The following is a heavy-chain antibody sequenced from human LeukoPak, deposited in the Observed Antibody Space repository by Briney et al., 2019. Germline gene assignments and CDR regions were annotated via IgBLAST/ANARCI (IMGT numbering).Heavy chain of an antibody. Sequence: GSQRLSCAASGLTFSSYGMHWVRQAPGKGLEWVAVIWYDGSNKYYADSVKGRFTISRDNSKNTLYLQMNSLRAEDTAVYYCAKDGVATIWGDYYYMDVWGKGTTVTVSS. CDR1: GLTFSSYG. D-gene: IGHD5-12*01. J-gene: IGHJ6*03. CDR3: AKDGVATIWGDYYYMDV. V-gene: IGHV3-33*06. CDR2: IWYDGSNK.